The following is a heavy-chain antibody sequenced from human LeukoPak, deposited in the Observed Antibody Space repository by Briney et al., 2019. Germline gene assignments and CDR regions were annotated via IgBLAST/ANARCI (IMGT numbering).Heavy chain of an antibody. V-gene: IGHV3-23*01. CDR2: ISGSGGST. Sequence: QPGGSLRLSCAASGFTFDDYAMHWVRQAPGKGLEWVSAISGSGGSTYYADSVKGRFTISRDNSKNTLYLQMNSLRAEDTAVYYCAKTLGSGYDGYYYYGMDVWGQGTTVTVSS. D-gene: IGHD5-12*01. CDR1: GFTFDDYA. J-gene: IGHJ6*02. CDR3: AKTLGSGYDGYYYYGMDV.